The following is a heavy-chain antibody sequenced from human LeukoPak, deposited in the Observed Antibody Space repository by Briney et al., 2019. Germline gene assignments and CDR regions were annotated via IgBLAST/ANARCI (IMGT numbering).Heavy chain of an antibody. J-gene: IGHJ4*02. V-gene: IGHV5-51*01. CDR2: IYPGGSDT. D-gene: IGHD5-18*01. Sequence: PGESLKISFKDSGYSFTSYWIAWVRKMPGKGLEWMGIIYPGGSDTRYSPSFQGQVTISADKSINTAYLLWSSLKAADTAIYYCARRGEAMDPFDYWGQGTLVTVSS. CDR3: ARRGEAMDPFDY. CDR1: GYSFTSYW.